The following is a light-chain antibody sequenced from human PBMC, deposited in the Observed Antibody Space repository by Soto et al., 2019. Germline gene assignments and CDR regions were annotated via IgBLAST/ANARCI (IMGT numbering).Light chain of an antibody. J-gene: IGKJ1*01. V-gene: IGKV1-39*01. CDR2: ATS. Sequence: DIQMTQSPSSLSASVGDRVTLTCRASQDIRNYFNWYQQKPGKAPKILIYATSSLQSGVPSRFSGSGSGTDFTLTISSLQPEDFATYYCQQSYSTPRTFGQGTKVDIK. CDR1: QDIRNY. CDR3: QQSYSTPRT.